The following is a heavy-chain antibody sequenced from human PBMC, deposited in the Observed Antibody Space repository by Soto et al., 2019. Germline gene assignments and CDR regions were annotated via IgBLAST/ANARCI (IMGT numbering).Heavy chain of an antibody. D-gene: IGHD3-22*01. CDR3: ARGDYDSSGYPDYFDY. V-gene: IGHV1-8*01. CDR2: VSPNSGNT. J-gene: IGHJ4*02. CDR1: AYTFTSYD. Sequence: QVQLVQSGAEVKKPGASVKVSYKASAYTFTSYDINWVRQATGQGLEWMGWVSPNSGNTGYAQKFQGRVTMTRNTSISTAYMELSSLRSEDTAIYYCARGDYDSSGYPDYFDYWGQGTLVTVSS.